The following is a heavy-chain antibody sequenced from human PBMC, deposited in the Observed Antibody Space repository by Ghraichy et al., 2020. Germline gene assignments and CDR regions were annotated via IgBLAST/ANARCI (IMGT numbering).Heavy chain of an antibody. D-gene: IGHD1-1*01. Sequence: SETLSLTCGVHSGSFSGSYWTWIRQPPGKGLEWIGEINHSGSTHYNPSLESRVTISFDTFKNEISLKLSSVTAADTAVYYCARENWSGANWGQGTLVSVSS. CDR1: SGSFSGSY. CDR2: INHSGST. J-gene: IGHJ4*02. CDR3: ARENWSGAN. V-gene: IGHV4-34*01.